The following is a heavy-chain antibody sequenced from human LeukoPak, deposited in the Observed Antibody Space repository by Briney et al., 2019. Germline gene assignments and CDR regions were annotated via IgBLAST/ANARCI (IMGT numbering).Heavy chain of an antibody. V-gene: IGHV3-30*04. CDR2: ISYDGSNK. CDR1: GFTFSSYA. J-gene: IGHJ3*02. D-gene: IGHD6-13*01. Sequence: GRSLRLSCAASGFTFSSYAVHWVRQAPGKGLEWVAVISYDGSNKYYADSVKGRFTISRDNSKNTLYLQMNSLRAEDTAVYYCARVSFGSSWYRDAFDIWGQGTMVTVSS. CDR3: ARVSFGSSWYRDAFDI.